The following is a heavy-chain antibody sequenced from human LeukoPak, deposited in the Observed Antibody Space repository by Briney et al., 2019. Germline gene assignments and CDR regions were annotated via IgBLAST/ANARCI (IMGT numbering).Heavy chain of an antibody. Sequence: PGGSLRLSCAASGVTFSSYDMNWVRQAPGKGLEWISYISRSDGTRYYADSVKGRFTISRDNAKNSVSLQMNGLRVEDTAMYFCASLSGVPEYWGQGTLVTVPS. V-gene: IGHV3-48*03. CDR3: ASLSGVPEY. CDR2: ISRSDGTR. J-gene: IGHJ1*01. D-gene: IGHD7-27*01. CDR1: GVTFSSYD.